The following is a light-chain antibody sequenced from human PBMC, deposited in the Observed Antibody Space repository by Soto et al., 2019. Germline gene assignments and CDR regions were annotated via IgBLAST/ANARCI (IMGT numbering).Light chain of an antibody. J-gene: IGKJ4*01. V-gene: IGKV3-20*01. CDR3: QQYVISLT. Sequence: EIVMTQSPATLSVSPGERATLSCRASQSVSSSYLAWYQQKPGQAPRLLIYGASSRATGIPDRFSGSGSGTDFTLTISRLEPEDIAVYYCQQYVISLTFAGGSKVDIK. CDR1: QSVSSSY. CDR2: GAS.